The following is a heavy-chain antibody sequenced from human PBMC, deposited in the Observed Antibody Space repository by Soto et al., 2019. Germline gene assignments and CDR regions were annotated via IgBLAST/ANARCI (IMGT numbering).Heavy chain of an antibody. D-gene: IGHD2-8*01. CDR3: TRGVLV. J-gene: IGHJ4*02. Sequence: SETLSLTCSVSGGSVSSGGYSWSWIRQAPGKGLEWIGFISPSGRPAYNPSLKSRVSISVDTSKNQISLELSSVTAADTAVYYCTRGVLVWGPGTPVTVSS. V-gene: IGHV4-30-2*01. CDR2: ISPSGRP. CDR1: GGSVSSGGYS.